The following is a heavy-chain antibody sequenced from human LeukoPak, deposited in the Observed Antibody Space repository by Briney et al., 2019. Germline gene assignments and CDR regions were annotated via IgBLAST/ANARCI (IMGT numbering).Heavy chain of an antibody. V-gene: IGHV1-18*01. CDR1: GYTFTSYG. Sequence: GASVKVSCKASGYTFTSYGISWVRQAPGQGLEWMGWISAYNGNTNYAQKLQGRVTMTTDTSTSTAYMELRSLRSDDTAVYYCARDHGRFLEWLLPYYYYYYMDVWGKGTTVTVSS. D-gene: IGHD3-3*01. CDR2: ISAYNGNT. J-gene: IGHJ6*03. CDR3: ARDHGRFLEWLLPYYYYYYMDV.